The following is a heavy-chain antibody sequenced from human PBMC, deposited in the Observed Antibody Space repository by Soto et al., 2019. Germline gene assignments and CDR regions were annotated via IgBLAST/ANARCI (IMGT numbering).Heavy chain of an antibody. Sequence: PSETLSLTCAVYGGSFSGYYMSWVRQAPGKGLEWVSVIYSGGSTYYADSVKGRFTISRDNSKNTLYLQMNSLRAEDTAVYYCARDMVRGMDVWGQGTTVTVSS. CDR3: ARDMVRGMDV. D-gene: IGHD3-10*01. CDR1: GGSFSGYY. V-gene: IGHV3-66*01. J-gene: IGHJ6*02. CDR2: IYSGGST.